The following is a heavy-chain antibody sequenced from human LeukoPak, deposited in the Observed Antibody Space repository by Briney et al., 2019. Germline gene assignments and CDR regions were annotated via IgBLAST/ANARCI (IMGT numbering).Heavy chain of an antibody. CDR1: GFTFSSYS. D-gene: IGHD6-19*01. J-gene: IGHJ4*02. Sequence: GGSLRLSCAASGFTFSSYSMNWLRQAPGKGLEWVSSISSSSSYIYYADSVKGRFTISRDNAKNSLYLQMNSLRAEDTAVYYCARDRSDRLAVAGTSAFDYWGQGTLVTVSS. V-gene: IGHV3-21*01. CDR3: ARDRSDRLAVAGTSAFDY. CDR2: ISSSSSYI.